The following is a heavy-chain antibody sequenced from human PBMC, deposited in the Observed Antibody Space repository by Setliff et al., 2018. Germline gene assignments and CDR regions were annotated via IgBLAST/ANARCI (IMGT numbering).Heavy chain of an antibody. CDR2: INHSGST. CDR1: GGSFSTYY. V-gene: IGHV4-34*01. CDR3: ARRPPSYYYGMDV. J-gene: IGHJ6*02. Sequence: PSETLSLTCAVYGGSFSTYYWIWIRQPPGKGLEWIGEINHSGSTNYNPSLKSRVTISVDTSKNQFSLKLSSVTAADTALYYCARRPPSYYYGMDVWGQGTTVTVSS.